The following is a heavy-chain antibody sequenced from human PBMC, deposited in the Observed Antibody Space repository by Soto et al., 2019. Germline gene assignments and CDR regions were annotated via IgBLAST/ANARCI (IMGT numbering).Heavy chain of an antibody. Sequence: GGSLRLSCAASGFTFSSYGMHWVRQAPGKGLEWVAVISYDGSNKYYADSVKGRFTISRDNSKNTLYLQMNSLRAEDTAVYYCAKDSFGVVCPDYWGQGTLVTVSS. CDR1: GFTFSSYG. D-gene: IGHD3-3*01. CDR3: AKDSFGVVCPDY. V-gene: IGHV3-30*18. CDR2: ISYDGSNK. J-gene: IGHJ4*02.